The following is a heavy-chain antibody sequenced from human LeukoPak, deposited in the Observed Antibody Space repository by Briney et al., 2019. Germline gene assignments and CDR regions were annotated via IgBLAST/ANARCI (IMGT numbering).Heavy chain of an antibody. CDR2: IYYSGST. CDR3: ARRMITFGGVIDNDAFDI. J-gene: IGHJ3*02. Sequence: SETLSLTCTVSGGSISSGGYYWSWIRQHPGKGLEWIGYIYYSGSTYYNPSLKSRVTISVDTSKNQFSLKLSSVTAADTAVYYCARRMITFGGVIDNDAFDIWGQGTMVTVSS. CDR1: GGSISSGGYY. D-gene: IGHD3-16*02. V-gene: IGHV4-31*03.